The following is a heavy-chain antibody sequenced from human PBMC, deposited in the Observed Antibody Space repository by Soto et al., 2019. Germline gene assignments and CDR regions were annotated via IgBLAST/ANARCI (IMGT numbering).Heavy chain of an antibody. Sequence: PGGSLRLSCAASGFTFSTCAMSWVRQAPGKGGEEFFAVIYSGGSTYYADSVKGRFTISRDNSKNTLYLQMNSLRAEDTAVYYCASKPLGRGPSPIRLFDYWGQGTLVTVS. CDR1: GFTFSTCA. J-gene: IGHJ4*02. CDR2: VIYSGGST. CDR3: ASKPLGRGPSPIRLFDY. V-gene: IGHV3-23*01. D-gene: IGHD3-16*01.